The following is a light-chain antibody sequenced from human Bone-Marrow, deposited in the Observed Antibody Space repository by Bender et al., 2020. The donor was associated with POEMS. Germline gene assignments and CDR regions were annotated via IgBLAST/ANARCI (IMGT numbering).Light chain of an antibody. CDR2: EGG. CDR3: CAYTGTGYV. CDR1: SSNIGTYNL. J-gene: IGLJ1*01. Sequence: QSALTQPASVSGSPGQSITISCTGTSSNIGTYNLVSWYQQLPGKAPKLIIYEGGKRPSGISNRFSVSKSGNTASLTIYELQPEDEAEYFCCAYTGTGYVFGSGTMVTVL. V-gene: IGLV2-23*01.